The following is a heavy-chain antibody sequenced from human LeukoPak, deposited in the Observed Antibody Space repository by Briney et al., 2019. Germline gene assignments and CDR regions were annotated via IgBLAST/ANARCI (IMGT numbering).Heavy chain of an antibody. CDR1: GGTFSSYT. CDR3: ASAINLYYYDSGGYLDY. CDR2: IIPILGIA. D-gene: IGHD3-22*01. V-gene: IGHV1-69*02. Sequence: ASVKVSCKXSGGTFSSYTISWVRQAPGQGLEWMGRIIPILGIANYAQKFQGRVTITADKSTSTAYMELSSLRSEDTAVYYCASAINLYYYDSGGYLDYWGQGTLVTVSS. J-gene: IGHJ4*02.